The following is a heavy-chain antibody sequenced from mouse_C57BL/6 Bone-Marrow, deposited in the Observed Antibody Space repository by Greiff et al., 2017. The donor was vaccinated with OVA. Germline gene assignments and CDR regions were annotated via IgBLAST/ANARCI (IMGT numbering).Heavy chain of an antibody. Sequence: EVKLQESGPVLVKPGASVKLSCKASGFTFTDYYMNWVKQSHGKSLEWIGVINPYNGGTSYNQKFKGQATLTVDKSYSTAYMELSSLTSEDTAYYYCARSALPFDYWGQGTAVTVSA. CDR1: GFTFTDYY. CDR2: INPYNGGT. D-gene: IGHD2-10*01. V-gene: IGHV1-19*01. CDR3: ARSALPFDY. J-gene: IGHJ4*01.